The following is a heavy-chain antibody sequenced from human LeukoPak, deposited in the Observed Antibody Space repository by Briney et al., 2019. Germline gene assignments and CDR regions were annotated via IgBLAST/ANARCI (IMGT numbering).Heavy chain of an antibody. V-gene: IGHV1-69*05. Sequence: ASVKVSCKASGGTFSSYAISWVRQAPGQGLEWMGGIIPIFGTANYAQKFQGRVTITTDESTSTAYMELSSLRSEDTAVYYCARRTTVVTADWFDPWGQGTLVTVFS. CDR1: GGTFSSYA. D-gene: IGHD4-23*01. CDR2: IIPIFGTA. CDR3: ARRTTVVTADWFDP. J-gene: IGHJ5*02.